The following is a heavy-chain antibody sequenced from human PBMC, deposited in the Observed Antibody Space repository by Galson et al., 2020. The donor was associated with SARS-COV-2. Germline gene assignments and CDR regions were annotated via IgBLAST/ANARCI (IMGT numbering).Heavy chain of an antibody. CDR1: GFPFSTYS. CDR2: ISTSSSYT. Sequence: NSGGSLRLSCAASGFPFSTYSMNWVRLAPGKGLEWVSSISTSSSYTYYADSVKGRFSISRDNPRNSLYLQMNSLRAEDTAVYYCARDEGIRGYNYGRLYYGLDVWGQGTTVTGSS. J-gene: IGHJ6*02. V-gene: IGHV3-21*01. D-gene: IGHD5-18*01. CDR3: ARDEGIRGYNYGRLYYGLDV.